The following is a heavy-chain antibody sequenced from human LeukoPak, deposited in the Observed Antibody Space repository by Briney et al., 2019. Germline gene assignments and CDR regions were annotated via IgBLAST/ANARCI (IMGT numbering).Heavy chain of an antibody. D-gene: IGHD6-13*01. J-gene: IGHJ3*02. CDR2: IYTSGST. V-gene: IGHV4-61*02. CDR1: GGSISSGSYY. CDR3: ARDLDRWQQLEKFDAFDI. Sequence: SETLSLTCTVSGGSISSGSYYWSWIRQPAGKGLEWIGRIYTSGSTNYNPSLKSRVTISVDTSKNQFSLKLSSVTAADTAVYYCARDLDRWQQLEKFDAFDIWGQGTMVTVSS.